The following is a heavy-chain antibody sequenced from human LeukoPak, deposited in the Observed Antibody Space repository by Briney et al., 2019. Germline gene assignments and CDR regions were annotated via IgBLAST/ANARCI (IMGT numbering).Heavy chain of an antibody. CDR2: INHSGST. CDR1: GGSFSGYY. CDR3: ARGDLSGWYDMRWFGP. Sequence: SETLSLTCAVYGGSFSGYYWSWIRQPPGKRLEWIGEINHSGSTNYNPSLKSRVTISVDTSKDQLSLKLSSGTAADTGVYYCARGDLSGWYDMRWFGPWGQGNLVTVSS. J-gene: IGHJ5*02. D-gene: IGHD6-19*01. V-gene: IGHV4-34*01.